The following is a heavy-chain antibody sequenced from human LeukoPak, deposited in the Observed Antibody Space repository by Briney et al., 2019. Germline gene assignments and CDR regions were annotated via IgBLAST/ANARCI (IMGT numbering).Heavy chain of an antibody. J-gene: IGHJ4*02. Sequence: ASVKVSCKPSGYTFTDYYIHWVRQAPGQGLEWMGMIYPRDGSTSYAPKFQGRVTVTRDTSTSTVYMELSSLRSEDTGIYYCAKIAARDTGEGYWGQGTPVTVSS. CDR3: AKIAARDTGEGY. CDR2: IYPRDGST. D-gene: IGHD6-6*01. V-gene: IGHV1-46*01. CDR1: GYTFTDYY.